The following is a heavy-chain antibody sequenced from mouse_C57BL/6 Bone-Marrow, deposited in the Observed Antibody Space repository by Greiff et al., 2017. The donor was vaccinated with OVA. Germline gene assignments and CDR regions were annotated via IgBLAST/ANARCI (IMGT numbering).Heavy chain of an antibody. CDR3: ARRPTYYGDDVGGWFAY. CDR1: GYTFTSYW. J-gene: IGHJ3*01. Sequence: VQLQQSGAELAKPGASVKLSCKASGYTFTSYWMHWVNQRPGRGLEWIGYINPSSGYTKYNQKFKDKATLTADKSSSTAYMQLSRLTYEDSAFYYCARRPTYYGDDVGGWFAYWGQGTLVTVSA. D-gene: IGHD2-9*01. V-gene: IGHV1-7*01. CDR2: INPSSGYT.